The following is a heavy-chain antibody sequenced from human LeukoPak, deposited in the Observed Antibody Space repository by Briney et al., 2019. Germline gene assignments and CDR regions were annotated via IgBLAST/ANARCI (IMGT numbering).Heavy chain of an antibody. D-gene: IGHD3-22*01. CDR1: GYTFTSYY. Sequence: ASVTVSCKASGYTFTSYYMYWVRQAPGQGLEWMGIINPSGGSTSYAQKFQGRVTMTRDTSTSTVYMELSSLRSEDTAVYYCARGRTRYYDSSGYYRNAAFDIWGQGTMVTVSS. CDR3: ARGRTRYYDSSGYYRNAAFDI. J-gene: IGHJ3*02. V-gene: IGHV1-46*01. CDR2: INPSGGST.